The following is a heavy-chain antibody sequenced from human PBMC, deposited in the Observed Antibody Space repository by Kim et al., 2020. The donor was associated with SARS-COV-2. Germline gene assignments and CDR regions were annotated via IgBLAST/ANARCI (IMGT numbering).Heavy chain of an antibody. V-gene: IGHV3-11*05. CDR1: GFTFSDYY. J-gene: IGHJ5*02. Sequence: GGSLRLSCAASGFTFSDYYMSWIRQAPGKGLEWVSYISSSSSYTNYADSVKGRFTISRDNAKNSLYLQMNSLRAEDTAVYYCARDSSGWNRQNWFDPWGQGTLVTVSS. D-gene: IGHD6-19*01. CDR3: ARDSSGWNRQNWFDP. CDR2: ISSSSSYT.